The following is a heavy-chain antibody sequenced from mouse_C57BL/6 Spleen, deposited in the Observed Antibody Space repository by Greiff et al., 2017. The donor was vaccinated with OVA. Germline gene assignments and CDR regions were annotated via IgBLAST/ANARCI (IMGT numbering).Heavy chain of an antibody. Sequence: EVKLQESGAELVRPGASVKLSCTASGFNIKDYYMHWVKQRPEQGLEWIGRIDPEDGDTEYAPKFQGKATMTADTSSNTAYLQLSSLTSEDTAVYYCTLYSNYAWFAYWGQGTLVTVSA. D-gene: IGHD2-5*01. J-gene: IGHJ3*01. V-gene: IGHV14-1*01. CDR1: GFNIKDYY. CDR2: IDPEDGDT. CDR3: TLYSNYAWFAY.